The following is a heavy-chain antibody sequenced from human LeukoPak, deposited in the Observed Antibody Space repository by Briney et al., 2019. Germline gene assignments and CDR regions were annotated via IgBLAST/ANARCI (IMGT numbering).Heavy chain of an antibody. J-gene: IGHJ4*02. D-gene: IGHD3-22*01. CDR2: INSGNSNI. CDR3: ARAHYYDSSGLDF. V-gene: IGHV3-21*01. Sequence: GGSLRLSCAASGFTFNSYSMNWVRQAPGKGLEWVSSINSGNSNIYYADSLKGRFTISRDNAKNSLYLQMNSLRAEDTAVYYCARAHYYDSSGLDFWGQGTLVTVSS. CDR1: GFTFNSYS.